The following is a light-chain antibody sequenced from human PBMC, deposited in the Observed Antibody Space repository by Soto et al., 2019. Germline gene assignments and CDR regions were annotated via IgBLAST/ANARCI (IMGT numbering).Light chain of an antibody. Sequence: EIVLTQSPGTLSLSPGERATLSCRASQSVSSNYLAWYQQKPGQAPRLLIYGASSRATGIPDRFSGSGSGTDFTLTISSLQAEDVAVYYCQHYYTTPRTFGQGTKLEIK. CDR1: QSVSSNY. J-gene: IGKJ2*01. CDR3: QHYYTTPRT. V-gene: IGKV3-20*01. CDR2: GAS.